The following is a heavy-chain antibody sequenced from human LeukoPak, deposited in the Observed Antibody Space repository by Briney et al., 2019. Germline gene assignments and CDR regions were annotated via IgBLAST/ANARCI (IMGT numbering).Heavy chain of an antibody. CDR2: IYTSGST. CDR1: GGSISSYY. V-gene: IGHV4-4*07. D-gene: IGHD6-6*01. CDR3: ARESHSSSSFYYYYMDV. Sequence: SETLSLTCTVSGGSISSYYWSWIRQPAGKGLEWIGRIYTSGSTNYNPSLKSRVTMSVDTSKNQFSLKLSSVAAADTAVYYCARESHSSSSFYYYYMDVWGKGTTVTVSS. J-gene: IGHJ6*03.